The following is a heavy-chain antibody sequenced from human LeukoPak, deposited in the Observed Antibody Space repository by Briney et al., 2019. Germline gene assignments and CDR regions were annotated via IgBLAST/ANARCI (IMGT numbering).Heavy chain of an antibody. CDR3: AKDPAARPLRLITDDAFDI. CDR2: IRYDGSNT. D-gene: IGHD2-21*02. Sequence: PGGSLRLSCAASGFTFSSYGMQWVRQAPGKGLEWVSLIRYDGSNTFYADYVQGRFTISRDNSKNTLYLQMNSLRTEDTAVYYCAKDPAARPLRLITDDAFDIWGQGTMVTVSS. V-gene: IGHV3-30*02. CDR1: GFTFSSYG. J-gene: IGHJ3*02.